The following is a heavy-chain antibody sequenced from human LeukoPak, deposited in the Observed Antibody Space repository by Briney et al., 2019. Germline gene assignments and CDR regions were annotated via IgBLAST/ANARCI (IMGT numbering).Heavy chain of an antibody. CDR3: ARDKAAAGTLFDY. CDR2: INWNGGST. D-gene: IGHD6-13*01. CDR1: GFIFEDFG. Sequence: GGSLRLSCAASGFIFEDFGMSWVRHAPGKGLEWVSGINWNGGSTSYADSVKGRFTISRDNAKNSLYLQMNSLRAEDTAFYYCARDKAAAGTLFDYWGQGALVTVSS. V-gene: IGHV3-20*04. J-gene: IGHJ4*02.